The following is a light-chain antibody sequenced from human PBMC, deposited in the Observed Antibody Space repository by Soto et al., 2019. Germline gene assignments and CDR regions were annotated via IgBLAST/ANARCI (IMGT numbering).Light chain of an antibody. CDR2: GNS. Sequence: QLVLTQPPSMSGAPGQRVTISCTGSSSNIGAGYDVHWYQQLPGTAPKLLIYGNSNRPSGVPDRFSGSKSGTSASLAITGLQAEDEADYYCQSYDSSLSVYVVLGGGTKRTVL. CDR3: QSYDSSLSVYVV. V-gene: IGLV1-40*01. CDR1: SSNIGAGYD. J-gene: IGLJ2*01.